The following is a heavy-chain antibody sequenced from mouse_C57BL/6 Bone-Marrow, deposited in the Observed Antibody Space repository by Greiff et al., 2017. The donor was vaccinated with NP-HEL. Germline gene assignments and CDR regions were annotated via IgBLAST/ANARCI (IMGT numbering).Heavy chain of an antibody. CDR1: GFTFSSYA. CDR3: ARGYGRGDV. CDR2: ISDGGSYT. J-gene: IGHJ1*03. Sequence: EVQLVESGGGLVKPGGSLKLSCAASGFTFSSYAMSWVRQTPEKRLEWVATISDGGSYTYYPDNVKGRFTISRDNAKNNLYLQMSHLKSEDTAMYYCARGYGRGDVWGTGTTVTVSS. V-gene: IGHV5-4*01. D-gene: IGHD1-1*01.